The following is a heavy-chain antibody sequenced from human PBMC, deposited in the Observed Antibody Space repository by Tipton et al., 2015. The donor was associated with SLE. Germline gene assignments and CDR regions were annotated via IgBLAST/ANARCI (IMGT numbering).Heavy chain of an antibody. D-gene: IGHD6-19*01. Sequence: GLVKPSETLSLSCDVSGFSISSGYYWGWIRQTPGEGLEWLGSISHSGNAYYNPSLKSRVSMSIDTSKNQVFLRLSSVTAADTAVYYCARKAVAGHYDAFDIWGQGTMVTVSS. J-gene: IGHJ3*02. V-gene: IGHV4-38-2*01. CDR1: GFSISSGYY. CDR3: ARKAVAGHYDAFDI. CDR2: ISHSGNA.